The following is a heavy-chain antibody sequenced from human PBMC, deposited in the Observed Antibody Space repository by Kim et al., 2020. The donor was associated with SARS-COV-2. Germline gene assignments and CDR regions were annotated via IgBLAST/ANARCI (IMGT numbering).Heavy chain of an antibody. V-gene: IGHV3-21*01. CDR3: AYEDYYYYGMDV. CDR2: ISSSSSYI. Sequence: GGSLRLSCAASGFTFSSYSMNWVRQAPGKGLEWVSPISSSSSYIYYADSVKGRFTISRDNAKNSLYLQMNSLRAEDTAVYYCAYEDYYYYGMDVWGQGTTVTVSS. CDR1: GFTFSSYS. J-gene: IGHJ6*02. D-gene: IGHD3-3*01.